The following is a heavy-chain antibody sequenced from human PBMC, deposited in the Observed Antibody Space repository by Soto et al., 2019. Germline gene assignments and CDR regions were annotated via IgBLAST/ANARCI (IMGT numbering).Heavy chain of an antibody. CDR2: ISTYSGNT. V-gene: IGHV1-18*01. D-gene: IGHD2-15*01. J-gene: IGHJ4*02. Sequence: QVQLVQSGPEVKPPGAAVKVSCKASGYTFTTYGINWVRQVPGQGLEWMGWISTYSGNTNYAQKVQGRVTVPRDTATNTVDMNLRSLRPDDTAGYYWAREYFSGGSCQPGVFHNWGPGTLVTFSS. CDR1: GYTFTTYG. CDR3: AREYFSGGSCQPGVFHN.